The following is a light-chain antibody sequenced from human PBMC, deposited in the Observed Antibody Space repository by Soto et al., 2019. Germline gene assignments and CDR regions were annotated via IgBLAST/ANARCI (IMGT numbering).Light chain of an antibody. Sequence: EIVLTQSPGTVSLSPGETATLSCRASQTVSSNYLAWYQQKPGQAPRLLIYGATTRATGVPDRFSGGGSVTAFILTITTLEPEDFAFYTCQQYGGTPPTFGGGTKVVIK. J-gene: IGKJ4*01. V-gene: IGKV3-20*01. CDR1: QTVSSNY. CDR3: QQYGGTPPT. CDR2: GAT.